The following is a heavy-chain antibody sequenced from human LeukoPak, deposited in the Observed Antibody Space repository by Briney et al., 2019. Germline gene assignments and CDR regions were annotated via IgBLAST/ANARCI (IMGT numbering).Heavy chain of an antibody. CDR3: ARGGGLRLGELSLDY. D-gene: IGHD3-16*02. CDR2: IYSGGST. Sequence: GGSLRLSCAASGFTVISNYMSWVRQAPGEGLEWVSVIYSGGSTYYADSVKGRFTISRDNSKNTLYLQMNSLRAEDTAVYYCARGGGLRLGELSLDYWGQGTLVTVSS. CDR1: GFTVISNY. V-gene: IGHV3-66*01. J-gene: IGHJ4*02.